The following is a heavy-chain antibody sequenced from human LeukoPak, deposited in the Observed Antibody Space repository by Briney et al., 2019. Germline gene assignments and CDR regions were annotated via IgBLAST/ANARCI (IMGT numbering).Heavy chain of an antibody. D-gene: IGHD3-3*01. CDR2: MNPNSGNT. Sequence: ASVKVSCKASGYTFTSYDINWVRQATGQGLEWMGWMNPNSGNTGYAQKFQGRVTMTRNPSISTAYMELSSLRSEDTAVYYCARGGITYYDFWSGYFDDAFDIWPQGTMVTVSS. J-gene: IGHJ3*02. CDR1: GYTFTSYD. V-gene: IGHV1-8*01. CDR3: ARGGITYYDFWSGYFDDAFDI.